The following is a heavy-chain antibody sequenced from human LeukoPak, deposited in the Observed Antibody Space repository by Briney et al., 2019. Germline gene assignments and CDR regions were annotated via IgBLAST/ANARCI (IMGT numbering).Heavy chain of an antibody. Sequence: SGGSLRLSCAASGFTFSSHCMNWARQAPGKGLEWVANIKQDGSEKYYVDSVKGRFTISRDNAKNSLYLQMNSLRAEDTAVYYCARGTAGGVINRGIDYWGQGTLVTVSS. CDR2: IKQDGSEK. J-gene: IGHJ4*02. V-gene: IGHV3-7*01. CDR3: ARGTAGGVINRGIDY. CDR1: GFTFSSHC. D-gene: IGHD3-16*02.